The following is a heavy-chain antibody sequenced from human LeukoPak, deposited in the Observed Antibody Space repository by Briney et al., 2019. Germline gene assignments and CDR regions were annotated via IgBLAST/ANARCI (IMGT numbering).Heavy chain of an antibody. CDR2: IWYDGSNK. CDR1: GFTFSSYG. V-gene: IGHV3-33*01. Sequence: GGSLRLSCAASGFTFSSYGMHWVRQAPGKGLEWVAVIWYDGSNKYYADSVKGRFTISRDNSKNTLYLQMNSLRAEDTAVYYCAGENYDTKGSFDYWGQGTLVTVSS. J-gene: IGHJ4*02. CDR3: AGENYDTKGSFDY. D-gene: IGHD3-22*01.